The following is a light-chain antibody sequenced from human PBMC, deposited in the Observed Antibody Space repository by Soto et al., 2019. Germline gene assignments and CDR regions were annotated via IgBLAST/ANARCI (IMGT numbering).Light chain of an antibody. Sequence: DIQLTQSPSFLSASVGDRVTITCRASQDISSFLAWYQQKSGKAPNLLIYDASTLQSGVPSRFSGSGFGTEFTLTISSLQPEDFATYFRQQSNTYPHFGQGTRLEIK. CDR1: QDISSF. CDR3: QQSNTYPH. CDR2: DAS. V-gene: IGKV1-9*01. J-gene: IGKJ5*01.